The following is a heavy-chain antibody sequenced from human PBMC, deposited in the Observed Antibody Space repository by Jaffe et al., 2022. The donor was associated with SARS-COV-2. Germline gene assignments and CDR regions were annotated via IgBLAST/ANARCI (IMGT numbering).Heavy chain of an antibody. V-gene: IGHV3-33*01. CDR2: TWFNGGGE. J-gene: IGHJ6*02. Sequence: QVQLVESGGGVVQPGRSLRLSCAVSGFTFSNYGIHWVRQAPGKGLEWVAITWFNGGGEYYADAVEGRFSVSRDTSKSTVNLQMNSLRVEDTAVYYCARTYGDYRSAAYYYGMDVWGQGTTVTVSS. D-gene: IGHD4-17*01. CDR1: GFTFSNYG. CDR3: ARTYGDYRSAAYYYGMDV.